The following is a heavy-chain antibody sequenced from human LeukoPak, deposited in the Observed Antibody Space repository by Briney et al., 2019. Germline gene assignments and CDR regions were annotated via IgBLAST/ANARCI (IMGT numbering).Heavy chain of an antibody. D-gene: IGHD3-10*01. CDR3: ARRRGYYYNNWFDP. J-gene: IGHJ5*02. CDR2: INHSGYT. Sequence: SSETLSLTCAVYGGSFSGYYWSWIRQPPGKGLEWIGEINHSGYTNYNPSLKSRVTISVDTSKNQFSLKLSSVTAADTAVYYCARRRGYYYNNWFDPWGQGTLVTVSS. CDR1: GGSFSGYY. V-gene: IGHV4-34*01.